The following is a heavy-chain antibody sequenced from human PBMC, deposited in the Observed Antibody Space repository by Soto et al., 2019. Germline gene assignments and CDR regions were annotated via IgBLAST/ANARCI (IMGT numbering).Heavy chain of an antibody. J-gene: IGHJ6*02. CDR1: GFTFSSYD. CDR3: ARGLGYCSSTSCYTWLGMDV. D-gene: IGHD2-2*02. V-gene: IGHV3-13*05. Sequence: WSLRLSCAASGFTFSSYDMHWVRQATGKGLEWVSAIGTAGDPYYPGSVKGRFTISRENAKNSLYLQMNSLRAGDTAVYYCARGLGYCSSTSCYTWLGMDVWGQGTTVTVSS. CDR2: IGTAGDP.